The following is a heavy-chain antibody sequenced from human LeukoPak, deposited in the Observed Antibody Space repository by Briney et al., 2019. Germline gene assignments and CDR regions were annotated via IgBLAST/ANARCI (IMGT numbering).Heavy chain of an antibody. CDR2: IYHSGST. V-gene: IGHV4-59*01. J-gene: IGHJ1*01. CDR1: GGSISTYY. D-gene: IGHD6-6*01. CDR3: ARGGAARLHFQN. Sequence: SGTLSLTCTVSGGSISTYYWNWIRQPPGKGLEWIGYIYHSGSTNYNPSLQSRVTISVDTSKNQISLNLNSVTAADTAVYYCARGGAARLHFQNWGQGTLVTVSS.